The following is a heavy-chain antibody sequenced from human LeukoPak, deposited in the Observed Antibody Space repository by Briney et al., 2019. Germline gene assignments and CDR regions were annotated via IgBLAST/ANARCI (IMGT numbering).Heavy chain of an antibody. CDR1: GGSISSYY. V-gene: IGHV4-4*07. D-gene: IGHD6-13*01. Sequence: PSETLSLTCTVSGGSISSYYWSWIRQPAGKVLEWIGRIYTSGSTNYNPSLKSRVTMSVDTSKNQFSLKLSSVTAADTAVYYCTREYRQQLPTYNWFDPWGQGTLVTVSS. J-gene: IGHJ5*02. CDR3: TREYRQQLPTYNWFDP. CDR2: IYTSGST.